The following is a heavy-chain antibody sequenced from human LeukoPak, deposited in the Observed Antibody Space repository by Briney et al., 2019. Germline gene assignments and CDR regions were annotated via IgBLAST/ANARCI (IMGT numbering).Heavy chain of an antibody. J-gene: IGHJ4*02. D-gene: IGHD6-19*01. CDR2: INSDGSRT. CDR3: ARADSGGWYGFDE. V-gene: IGHV3-74*01. Sequence: PGGSLSLSCAASGLPHSSYWMHWVRHAPGEGLVWVSRINSDGSRTSHAGSVKRRFTISRDNAKNTLYLQMNSLRAEDTAVYYCARADSGGWYGFDEWGQGTLVTVP. CDR1: GLPHSSYW.